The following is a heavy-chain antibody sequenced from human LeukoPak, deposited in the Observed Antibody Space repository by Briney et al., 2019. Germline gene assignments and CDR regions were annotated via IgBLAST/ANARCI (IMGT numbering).Heavy chain of an antibody. CDR2: ISGSGGST. V-gene: IGHV3-23*01. Sequence: GGSLRLSCAASGFTFTSYAMSWVRQAPGKGLEWVSGISGSGGSTDYADSVKGRFTISRGNSKNTVYLQMNSLRAEDTAVYYCAKAAGGLSYYYGMDVWGKGTTVTVSS. CDR3: AKAAGGLSYYYGMDV. D-gene: IGHD3-10*01. J-gene: IGHJ6*04. CDR1: GFTFTSYA.